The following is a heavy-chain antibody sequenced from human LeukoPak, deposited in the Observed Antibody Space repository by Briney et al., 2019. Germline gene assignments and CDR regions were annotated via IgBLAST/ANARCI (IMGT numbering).Heavy chain of an antibody. J-gene: IGHJ4*02. V-gene: IGHV3-7*01. D-gene: IGHD5-24*01. CDR1: GFTFSSYW. CDR3: ARGRGMASY. Sequence: GGSLRLSCSASGFTFSSYWMNWVRQAPGKGLERVANIKEDGSEKYYVDSVKGRFTISRDNAKNSLYLQMNSLRVEDTAVYYCARGRGMASYWGQGTLVTVSS. CDR2: IKEDGSEK.